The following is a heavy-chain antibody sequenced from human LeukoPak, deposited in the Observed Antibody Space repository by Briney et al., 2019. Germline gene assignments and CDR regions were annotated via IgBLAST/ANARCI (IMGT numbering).Heavy chain of an antibody. V-gene: IGHV3-11*06. CDR1: GFTFSDYY. CDR3: AGGHATDY. CDR2: ISSNTNYT. Sequence: PGGSLRLSCAASGFTFSDYYMSWIRQAPGKGLEWLSYISSNTNYTDYADSVKGRFTISRDNSKNTLYLQMNSLRAEDTAVYYCAGGHATDYWGQGTLVTVSS. J-gene: IGHJ4*02.